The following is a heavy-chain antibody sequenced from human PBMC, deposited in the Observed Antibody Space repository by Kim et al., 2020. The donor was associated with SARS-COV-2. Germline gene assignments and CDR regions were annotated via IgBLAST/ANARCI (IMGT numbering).Heavy chain of an antibody. CDR3: ARDSSGFFY. D-gene: IGHD3-22*01. J-gene: IGHJ4*02. V-gene: IGHV4-31*02. Sequence: YSDPSLKSRVTLAGDASKNQFSLKLSSVTAADTAVYYCARDSSGFFYWGQGTLVTVSS.